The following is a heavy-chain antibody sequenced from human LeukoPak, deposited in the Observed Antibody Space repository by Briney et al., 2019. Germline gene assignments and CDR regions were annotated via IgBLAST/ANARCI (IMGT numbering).Heavy chain of an antibody. Sequence: PGGSLRLSCAASVFRFDDHGMSWVRQVPGKGLEWVSGINWNGASTGYGDSVKGRFTISRDNAKNSLYLQMNSLRAEDTALYYCAGGDRNGWYFDYWGQGILVTVPS. CDR3: AGGDRNGWYFDY. V-gene: IGHV3-20*04. J-gene: IGHJ4*02. D-gene: IGHD6-19*01. CDR2: INWNGAST. CDR1: VFRFDDHG.